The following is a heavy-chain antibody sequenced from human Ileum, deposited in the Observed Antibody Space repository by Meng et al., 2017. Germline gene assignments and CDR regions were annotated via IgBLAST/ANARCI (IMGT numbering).Heavy chain of an antibody. CDR2: MNPDADSGDT. CDR3: ARGRSVWGGYAWFDP. J-gene: IGHJ5*02. CDR1: GYSFTSHD. Sequence: QVQRGKSGAEVKKPGAQGKVSGKAPGYSFTSHDINWVRQAPGQGLEWMGWMNPDADSGDTGYAQKFRGRVSFSKNVSINTAYMELSSLTSDDTAVYYCARGRSVWGGYAWFDPWGRGTLVTVSS. V-gene: IGHV1-8*02. D-gene: IGHD5-12*01.